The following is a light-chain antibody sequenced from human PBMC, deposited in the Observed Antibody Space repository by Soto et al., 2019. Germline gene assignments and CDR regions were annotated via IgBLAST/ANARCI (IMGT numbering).Light chain of an antibody. V-gene: IGLV2-14*01. Sequence: QSALTQPASVSGSPVHSITISRTGTSRDVGGYNYVSWYQQHPGKAPKLMIYDVSNRPSGVSNRFSGSKSGNTASLTISGLQAEDEADYYCSSYTRSSTRVFGTGTKVTVL. CDR1: SRDVGGYNY. CDR3: SSYTRSSTRV. CDR2: DVS. J-gene: IGLJ1*01.